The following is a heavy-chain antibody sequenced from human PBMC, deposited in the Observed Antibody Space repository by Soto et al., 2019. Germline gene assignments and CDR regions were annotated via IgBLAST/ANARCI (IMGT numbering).Heavy chain of an antibody. J-gene: IGHJ4*02. V-gene: IGHV3-33*01. Sequence: GGSPSLSCAATGFTFSSSCTQWACHVPGQGTEWVAVIWHVGSNKYYADTVKGRPTISRDNSTNTLDLQMTRLSAEGAAVDYCAREGPRGVAGCWGQRTLVTVSS. CDR1: GFTFSSSC. CDR3: AREGPRGVAGC. CDR2: IWHVGSNK. D-gene: IGHD3-10*01.